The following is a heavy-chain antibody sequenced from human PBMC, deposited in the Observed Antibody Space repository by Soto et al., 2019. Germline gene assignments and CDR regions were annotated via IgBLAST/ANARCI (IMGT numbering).Heavy chain of an antibody. Sequence: SETLSLTCAVYGGSFSGYYWSWIRQPPGKGLEWIGEINHSGSTNYNPSLKSRVTISVDTSKNQFSLKLSSVTAADTAVYYCARAYSSSCLDYWGQGTPVTVSS. CDR3: ARAYSSSCLDY. D-gene: IGHD6-13*01. CDR2: INHSGST. J-gene: IGHJ4*02. V-gene: IGHV4-34*01. CDR1: GGSFSGYY.